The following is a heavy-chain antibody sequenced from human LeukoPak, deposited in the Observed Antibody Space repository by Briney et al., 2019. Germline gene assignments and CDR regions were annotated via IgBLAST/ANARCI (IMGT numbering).Heavy chain of an antibody. V-gene: IGHV5-51*01. CDR2: IYPGDSDT. D-gene: IGHD4-17*01. CDR3: ARHRDGDYYYYMDV. Sequence: GESLKISCEASGYSFTNFWVAWVRQMPGKGLEWMGIIYPGDSDTRYSPSFQGQVTISADESISTAYLQWSSLKASDTAMYYCARHRDGDYYYYMDVWGKGTTVTVSS. J-gene: IGHJ6*03. CDR1: GYSFTNFW.